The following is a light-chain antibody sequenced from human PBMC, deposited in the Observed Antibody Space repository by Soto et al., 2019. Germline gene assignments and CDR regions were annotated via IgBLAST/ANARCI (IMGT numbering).Light chain of an antibody. V-gene: IGKV1-39*01. CDR3: QQSRGITYT. Sequence: DIQMTQSPSALSASVGDRVTITCRASQTISTYLNWYQQKPGKAPKLLIYAASTLKSGVTSRFSGSGSGTDFTLNISNLQPEDFATYYCQQSRGITYTFGQGTRLEIK. CDR1: QTISTY. CDR2: AAS. J-gene: IGKJ2*01.